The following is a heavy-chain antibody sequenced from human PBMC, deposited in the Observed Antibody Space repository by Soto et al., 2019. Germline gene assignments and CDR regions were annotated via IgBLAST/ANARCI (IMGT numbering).Heavy chain of an antibody. Sequence: GGSLRLSCAASGFTFSSYAMHWVRQAPGKGLEWVAVISYDGSNKYYADSVKGRFTISRDNSKNTLYLQMNSLRAEDTAVYYCARDWFGGSYLTPLEGDVWGQGTTVTVSS. CDR2: ISYDGSNK. J-gene: IGHJ6*02. V-gene: IGHV3-30-3*01. CDR3: ARDWFGGSYLTPLEGDV. D-gene: IGHD1-26*01. CDR1: GFTFSSYA.